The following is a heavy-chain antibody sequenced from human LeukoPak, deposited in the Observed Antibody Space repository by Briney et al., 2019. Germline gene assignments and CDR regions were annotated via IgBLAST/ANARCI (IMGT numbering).Heavy chain of an antibody. Sequence: QPGGSLRLSCAASGFTFSSYWMSWVRQAPGKGLEWVANIKQDGSEKYYVDSVKGRFTISRDNAKNSLYLQMNSLRAEDTAVYYCARSLSTVVTPKAFDIWGQGTMVTVSS. CDR1: GFTFSSYW. CDR2: IKQDGSEK. V-gene: IGHV3-7*01. D-gene: IGHD4-23*01. J-gene: IGHJ3*02. CDR3: ARSLSTVVTPKAFDI.